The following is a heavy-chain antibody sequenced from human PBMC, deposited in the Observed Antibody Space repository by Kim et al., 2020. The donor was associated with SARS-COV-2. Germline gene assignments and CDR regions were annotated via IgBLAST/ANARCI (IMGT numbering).Heavy chain of an antibody. D-gene: IGHD6-13*01. CDR2: ISSSIDYT. J-gene: IGHJ4*02. Sequence: GGSLRLSCAASGFTFSDYYMSWIRQAPGKGLEWGSYISSSIDYTNYAYSLKGRFTISRDNAKNSLYLQTNSLRADDTAVYYCARGSLGSSSWYYFDYWGQGTLVTVSS. V-gene: IGHV3-11*05. CDR1: GFTFSDYY. CDR3: ARGSLGSSSWYYFDY.